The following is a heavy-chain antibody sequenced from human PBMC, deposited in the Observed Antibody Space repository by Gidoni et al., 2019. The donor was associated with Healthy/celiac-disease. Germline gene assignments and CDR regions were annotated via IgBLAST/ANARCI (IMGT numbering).Heavy chain of an antibody. CDR1: GFPFSSSA. CDR2: ISGSGGST. J-gene: IGHJ6*02. CDR3: ANQDLDYYYYYGMDV. Sequence: EVQLVESGGGLVQSGGSLRLSCAASGFPFSSSAMSWVRQAPGKGLEWVSAISGSGGSTYYADSVKGRFTISRDNSKNTLYLQMNSLRAEDTAVYYCANQDLDYYYYYGMDVWGQGTTVTVSS. V-gene: IGHV3-23*04.